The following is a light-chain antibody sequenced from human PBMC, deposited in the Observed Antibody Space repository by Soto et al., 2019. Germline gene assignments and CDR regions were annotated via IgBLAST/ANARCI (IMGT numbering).Light chain of an antibody. CDR2: GVS. J-gene: IGKJ3*01. V-gene: IGKV3D-15*01. Sequence: EIVMTQSPATLSVSPGERATLSCRASQSVSSNLAWYQQKPGQAPRLLLYGVSTRATGIPARFSGSGSGTEFTLTISSLQSEDFAVYYCKQYNNWPRTFGPGTKVDFK. CDR3: KQYNNWPRT. CDR1: QSVSSN.